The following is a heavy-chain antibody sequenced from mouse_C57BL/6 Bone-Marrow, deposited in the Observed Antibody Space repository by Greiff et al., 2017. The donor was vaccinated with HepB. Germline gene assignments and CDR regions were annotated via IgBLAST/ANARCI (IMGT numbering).Heavy chain of an antibody. J-gene: IGHJ1*03. D-gene: IGHD1-1*01. CDR3: ARTRNYYGSSPYWYFDV. V-gene: IGHV1-20*01. CDR1: GYSFTGYF. Sequence: EVQGVESGPELVKPGDSVKISCKASGYSFTGYFMNWVMQSHGKSLEWIGRINPYNGDTFYNQKFKGKATLTVDKSSSTAHMELRSLTSEDSAVYYCARTRNYYGSSPYWYFDVWGTGTTVTVSS. CDR2: INPYNGDT.